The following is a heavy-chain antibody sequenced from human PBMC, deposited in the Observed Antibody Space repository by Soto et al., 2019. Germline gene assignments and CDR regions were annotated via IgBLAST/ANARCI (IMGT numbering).Heavy chain of an antibody. J-gene: IGHJ5*02. CDR1: GGSFSGYY. D-gene: IGHD3-3*01. V-gene: IGHV4-34*01. CDR2: INHSGST. Sequence: SETLSLTCAVYGGSFSGYYWSWIRQPPGKGLEWIGEINHSGSTNYNPSLKSRVTISVDTSKNQFSLKLSSVTAADTAVYYCPRGRITTKIFGVVIPPGWSDPWGQGTLVNVSS. CDR3: PRGRITTKIFGVVIPPGWSDP.